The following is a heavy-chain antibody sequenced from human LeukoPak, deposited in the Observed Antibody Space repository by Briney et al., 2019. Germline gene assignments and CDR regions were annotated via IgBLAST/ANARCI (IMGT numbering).Heavy chain of an antibody. CDR1: GFTVSSNY. J-gene: IGHJ4*02. Sequence: GGSLRLSCAASGFTVSSNYMSWVRQAPGKGLVRVSRINSDGSSTSYADSVKGRFTISRDNAKNTLYLQMNSLRAEDTAVYYCARESGLYGDYEKRYFDYWGQGTLVTVSS. V-gene: IGHV3-74*01. CDR2: INSDGSST. D-gene: IGHD4-17*01. CDR3: ARESGLYGDYEKRYFDY.